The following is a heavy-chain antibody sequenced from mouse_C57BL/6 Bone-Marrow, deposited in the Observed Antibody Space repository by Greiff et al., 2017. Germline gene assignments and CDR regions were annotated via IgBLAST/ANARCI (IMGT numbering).Heavy chain of an antibody. CDR2: IYPRSGNT. CDR1: GYTFTSYG. D-gene: IGHD1-1*01. J-gene: IGHJ4*01. CDR3: YSRGYYYDGNYAMDY. Sequence: QVQLQQSGAELARPGASVKLSCKASGYTFTSYGISWVKQRTGQGLEWIGEIYPRSGNTYYNEKFKGKATLTADKSSSTAYMKLRHLTSEDSAVYFYYSRGYYYDGNYAMDYWGQGTSVT. V-gene: IGHV1-81*01.